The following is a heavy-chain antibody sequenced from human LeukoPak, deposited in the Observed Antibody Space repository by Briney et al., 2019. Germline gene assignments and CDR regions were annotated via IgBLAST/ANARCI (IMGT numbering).Heavy chain of an antibody. CDR1: GFTFSSYG. D-gene: IGHD3-22*01. CDR3: ATEDSGFGPSVY. Sequence: PGGSLRLSCAASGFTFSSYGMNWVRQAPGKGLEWVSSISTSGTYIYYADSVKGRFTISRDNAKNSLYLQMNSLRAEDTAVYFCATEDSGFGPSVYWGQGALVTVSS. J-gene: IGHJ4*02. CDR2: ISTSGTYI. V-gene: IGHV3-21*01.